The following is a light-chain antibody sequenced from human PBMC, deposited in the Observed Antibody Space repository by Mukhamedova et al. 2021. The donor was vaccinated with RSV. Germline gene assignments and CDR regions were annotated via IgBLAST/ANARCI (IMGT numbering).Light chain of an antibody. J-gene: IGKJ2*01. V-gene: IGKV1-39*01. CDR3: QQTFTTPYT. CDR2: AAT. Sequence: WYQRRVHGEAPNLLIFAATTLQSGVPSRFRGSGYGTDFLLTISSLQPEDFATYYCQQTFTTPYTFGQGTALDMK.